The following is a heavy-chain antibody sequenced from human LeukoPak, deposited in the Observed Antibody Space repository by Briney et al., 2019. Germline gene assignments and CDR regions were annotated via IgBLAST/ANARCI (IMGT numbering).Heavy chain of an antibody. J-gene: IGHJ5*02. D-gene: IGHD3-3*01. V-gene: IGHV1-69*05. CDR2: IIPIFGTA. Sequence: SVKVSCKAPGGTFSSYAISWVRQAPGQGLDWMGGIIPIFGTANYAQKFQGRVTITTDESTSTAYMELSSLRSEDTAVYYCARGLTIFHPFDPWGQGTLVTVSS. CDR1: GGTFSSYA. CDR3: ARGLTIFHPFDP.